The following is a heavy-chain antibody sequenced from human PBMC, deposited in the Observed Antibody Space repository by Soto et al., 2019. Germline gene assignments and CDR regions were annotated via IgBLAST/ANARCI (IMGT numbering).Heavy chain of an antibody. J-gene: IGHJ4*02. CDR1: GFTFSSYA. Sequence: QVQLVESGGGVVQPGRSLRLSCAASGFTFSSYAMHWVRQAPGKGLEWVAVISYDGSNKYYADSVKGRFTISRDNSKNTLYLQMNSRRAEDTAVYYCARGVRYDTHWGQGTLVTVSS. CDR2: ISYDGSNK. V-gene: IGHV3-30-3*01. D-gene: IGHD3-9*01. CDR3: ARGVRYDTH.